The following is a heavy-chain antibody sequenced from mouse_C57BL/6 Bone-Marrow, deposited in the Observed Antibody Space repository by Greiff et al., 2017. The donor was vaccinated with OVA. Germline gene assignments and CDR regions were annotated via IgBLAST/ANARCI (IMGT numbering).Heavy chain of an antibody. D-gene: IGHD1-1*01. J-gene: IGHJ3*01. V-gene: IGHV1-69*01. CDR3: ARGDYYYGSSSWFAY. CDR2: IDPSDSYT. Sequence: QVQLKQPGAELVMPGASVKLSCKASGYTFTSYWMHWVKQRPGQGLEWIGEIDPSDSYTNYNQKFKGKSTLTVDKSSSTAYMQLSSLTSEDSAVYYCARGDYYYGSSSWFAYWGQGTLVTVSA. CDR1: GYTFTSYW.